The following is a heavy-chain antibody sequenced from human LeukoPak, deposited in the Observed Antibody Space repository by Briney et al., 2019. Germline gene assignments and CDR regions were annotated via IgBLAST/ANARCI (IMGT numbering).Heavy chain of an antibody. Sequence: SETLSLTCTVSGYSISNGYYWGWIRQPPGKGLEWIGSVFHSGSTDYNPSLKSRVTMSVDTSKNQFSLKLSSVTAADTAVYYCARRGIVVVVADYWGQGTLVTVSS. V-gene: IGHV4-38-2*02. CDR3: ARRGIVVVVADY. D-gene: IGHD2-15*01. CDR1: GYSISNGYY. CDR2: VFHSGST. J-gene: IGHJ4*02.